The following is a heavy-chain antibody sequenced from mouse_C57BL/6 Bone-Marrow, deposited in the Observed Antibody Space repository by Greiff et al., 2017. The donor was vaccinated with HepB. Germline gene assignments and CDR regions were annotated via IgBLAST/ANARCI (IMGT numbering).Heavy chain of an antibody. CDR1: GYTFTSYW. J-gene: IGHJ3*01. CDR3: ARLDSSGFPWFAY. Sequence: VQLQHPGTELVKPGASVKLSCKASGYTFTSYWMHWVKQRPGQGLEWIGNINPSNGGTNYNEKFKSKATLTVDKSSSTAYMQLSSLTSEDSAVYYCARLDSSGFPWFAYWGQGTLVTVSA. CDR2: INPSNGGT. D-gene: IGHD3-2*01. V-gene: IGHV1-53*01.